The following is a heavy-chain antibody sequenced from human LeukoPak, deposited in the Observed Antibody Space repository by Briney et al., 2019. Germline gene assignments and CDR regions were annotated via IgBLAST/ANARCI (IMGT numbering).Heavy chain of an antibody. V-gene: IGHV3-48*01. Sequence: PGGSLRLSCAASGFTFSSYGMNWVRQAPGKGLEWVSYIPSSGSTIYYADSVQGRFTISRDNAKKLLYLRMNSLTAEDTAVYYCARLYHDILGMPFDIWGQGTMVTVSS. D-gene: IGHD3-9*01. J-gene: IGHJ3*02. CDR1: GFTFSSYG. CDR2: IPSSGSTI. CDR3: ARLYHDILGMPFDI.